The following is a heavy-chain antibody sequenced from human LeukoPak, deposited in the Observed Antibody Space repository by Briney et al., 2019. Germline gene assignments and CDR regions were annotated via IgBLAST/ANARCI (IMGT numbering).Heavy chain of an antibody. V-gene: IGHV3-9*01. CDR3: AKDISRYNWNYQSHYYGMDV. J-gene: IGHJ6*02. CDR2: VSWNSGSI. D-gene: IGHD1-7*01. Sequence: PGGSLRLSCAAPGFTFDDYAMHWVRQAPGKGLEWVSGVSWNSGSIGYADSVKGRFTISRDNAKNSLYLQMNSLRGEDTAFYYCAKDISRYNWNYQSHYYGMDVWGQGTTVTVSS. CDR1: GFTFDDYA.